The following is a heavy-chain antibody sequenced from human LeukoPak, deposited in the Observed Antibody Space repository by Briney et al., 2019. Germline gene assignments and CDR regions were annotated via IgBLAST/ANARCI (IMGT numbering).Heavy chain of an antibody. Sequence: GGSLRLSCAASGFTFSSYAMIWVRQAPGEGLEWVSVISGSGGSTYYADSVKGRFTISRDNSKNTLYLQMNSLRAEDTAVYYCARGGYSDILTGYSHFDYWGQGTLVTVSS. CDR3: ARGGYSDILTGYSHFDY. CDR2: ISGSGGST. D-gene: IGHD3-9*01. CDR1: GFTFSSYA. J-gene: IGHJ4*02. V-gene: IGHV3-23*01.